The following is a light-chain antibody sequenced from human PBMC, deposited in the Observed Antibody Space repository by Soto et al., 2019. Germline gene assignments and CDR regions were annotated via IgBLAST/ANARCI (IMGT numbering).Light chain of an antibody. J-gene: IGLJ1*01. CDR1: SSDVGSYNF. V-gene: IGLV2-23*02. CDR2: EVN. Sequence: QSVLTQPASVSGSPGQSITISCTGTSSDVGSYNFVSWYQQQPGRAPKLMIYEVNKRPSGVSNRFSGSKSGNTASLTISGLQAEDEADYYCCSYAGSSTDVFGTGTKVTVL. CDR3: CSYAGSSTDV.